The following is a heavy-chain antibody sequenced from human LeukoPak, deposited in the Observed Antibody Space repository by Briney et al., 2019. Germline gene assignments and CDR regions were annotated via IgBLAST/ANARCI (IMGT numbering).Heavy chain of an antibody. V-gene: IGHV4-34*01. CDR3: ARGRRDSSSWYLPYYYYGMDV. Sequence: PSETLSLTCIVSGGSFSSSYWSWIRQPPGKGLEWIGEINHSGSTNYNPSLKSRVTISVDTSKNQFSLKLSSVTAADTAVYYCARGRRDSSSWYLPYYYYGMDVWGQGTTVTVSS. CDR2: INHSGST. J-gene: IGHJ6*02. CDR1: GGSFSSSY. D-gene: IGHD6-13*01.